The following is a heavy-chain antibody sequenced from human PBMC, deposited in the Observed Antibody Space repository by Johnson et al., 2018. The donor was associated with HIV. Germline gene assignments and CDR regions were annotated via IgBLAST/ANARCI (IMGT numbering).Heavy chain of an antibody. D-gene: IGHD2-21*01. CDR3: VRRMVVGYVAFDI. J-gene: IGHJ3*02. V-gene: IGHV3-11*04. Sequence: QMLLVESGGGLVKAGGSLRLSCAASGFTFSDHYMTWIRQAPGKGLACISSISSSGRTTYYADSVKGRFTISRNNVQNSMLLQMNSLRTDDTAVYFCVRRMVVGYVAFDIWGQGTMVSVSS. CDR2: ISSSGRTT. CDR1: GFTFSDHY.